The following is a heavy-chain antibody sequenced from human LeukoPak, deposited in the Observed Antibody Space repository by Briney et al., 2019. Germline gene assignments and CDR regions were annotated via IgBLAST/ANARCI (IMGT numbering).Heavy chain of an antibody. V-gene: IGHV3-21*01. J-gene: IGHJ6*03. Sequence: AGGSLRLSCAASGFTFNSHSMNWVRQAPGKGLEWVSSITSSSTYIYYADSVKGRFTISRDNARNSLYLQMNSLRAEDTAVYYCARDPYSGSYGDDYYYYMDVWGKGTTVTISS. CDR1: GFTFNSHS. CDR3: ARDPYSGSYGDDYYYYMDV. CDR2: ITSSSTYI. D-gene: IGHD1-26*01.